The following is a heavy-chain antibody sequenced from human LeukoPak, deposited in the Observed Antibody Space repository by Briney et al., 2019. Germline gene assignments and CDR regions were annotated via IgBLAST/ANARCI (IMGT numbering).Heavy chain of an antibody. CDR2: ITSSSRYI. CDR1: GFTFSSYN. J-gene: IGHJ6*03. Sequence: GGSLRLSCAVSGFTFSSYNMNWVRQAPGKGLEWVSSITSSSRYIYYADSVKGRFTISRDNAKSSLYLQMNSLRAEDTAVYHCARDRLLEDRDFHYYYYMDVWGRGTTVTVSS. CDR3: ARDRLLEDRDFHYYYYMDV. V-gene: IGHV3-21*01. D-gene: IGHD2-21*01.